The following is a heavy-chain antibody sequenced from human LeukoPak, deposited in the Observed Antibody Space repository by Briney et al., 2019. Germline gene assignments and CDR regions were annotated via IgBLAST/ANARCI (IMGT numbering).Heavy chain of an antibody. D-gene: IGHD2-15*01. Sequence: PGGSLRLSCEASGFSFSIYGMNWVRQAPGKGLEWVSYISSSSSTIYYADSVKGRFTISRDNAKNSLYLQMNSLRAEDTAVYYCARDKLPTYLGVVAATTYNWFDPWGQGTLVTVSS. CDR2: ISSSSSTI. V-gene: IGHV3-48*01. J-gene: IGHJ5*02. CDR3: ARDKLPTYLGVVAATTYNWFDP. CDR1: GFSFSIYG.